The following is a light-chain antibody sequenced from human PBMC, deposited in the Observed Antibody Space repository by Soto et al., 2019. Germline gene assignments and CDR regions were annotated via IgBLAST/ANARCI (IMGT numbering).Light chain of an antibody. CDR1: QSVSSSY. CDR3: QQYGNSRWT. Sequence: EIVLTQSPDTLSLSPGERATLSCRASQSVSSSYLAWYLQTPGQAPRLLIYGTSNRATGIPDRFSGSGSGTDFTLTISRLEPEDFAVYYCQQYGNSRWTFGQGTKVDIK. CDR2: GTS. V-gene: IGKV3-20*01. J-gene: IGKJ1*01.